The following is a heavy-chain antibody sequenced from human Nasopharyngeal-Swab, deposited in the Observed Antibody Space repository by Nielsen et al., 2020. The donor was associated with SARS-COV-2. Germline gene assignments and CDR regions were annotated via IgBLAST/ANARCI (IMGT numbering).Heavy chain of an antibody. D-gene: IGHD1-1*01. Sequence: ASVKVSCKASGYTFTSNVLNWVRQAPGQGPEYIGWISTKTGAPTYAQAFTGRFVISLDTSVTTTYLQISSLKADDTGVYYCARENQEYANIWIDYWGQGTQVTVSS. CDR2: ISTKTGAP. CDR3: ARENQEYANIWIDY. CDR1: GYTFTSNV. V-gene: IGHV7-4-1*02. J-gene: IGHJ4*02.